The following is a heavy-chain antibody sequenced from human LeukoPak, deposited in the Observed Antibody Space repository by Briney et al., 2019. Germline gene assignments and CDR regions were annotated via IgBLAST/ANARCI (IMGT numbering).Heavy chain of an antibody. Sequence: GGSLRLSCAASGFTFSSYAMSWVRQAPGKGLESVSAISGSGGSTYYADSVKGRFTISRDNSKNTQYLQMNSLRAEDTAVYYCAKCGGYSSGWYYGYWGQGTLVTVSS. V-gene: IGHV3-23*01. CDR3: AKCGGYSSGWYYGY. CDR1: GFTFSSYA. CDR2: ISGSGGST. J-gene: IGHJ4*02. D-gene: IGHD6-19*01.